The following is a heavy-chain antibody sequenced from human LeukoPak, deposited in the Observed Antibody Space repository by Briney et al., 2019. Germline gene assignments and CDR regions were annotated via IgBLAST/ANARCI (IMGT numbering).Heavy chain of an antibody. Sequence: GASVKVSCKASGYTFTGYYMHWVRQAPGQGLEWMGWINPNSGGTNYAQKFQGRVTMTRDTSIRTAYRELGRLRSDDTAVYYCAQAYNYYDSSVLVYWGQGTLVTVSS. CDR3: AQAYNYYDSSVLVY. V-gene: IGHV1-2*02. CDR1: GYTFTGYY. CDR2: INPNSGGT. D-gene: IGHD3-22*01. J-gene: IGHJ4*02.